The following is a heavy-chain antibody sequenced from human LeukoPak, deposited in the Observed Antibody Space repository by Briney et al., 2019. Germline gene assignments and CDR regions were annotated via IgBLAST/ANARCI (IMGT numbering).Heavy chain of an antibody. J-gene: IGHJ3*02. CDR3: ARTKVESGSYWGRLDAFDI. CDR1: GFTFSSYS. D-gene: IGHD1-26*01. V-gene: IGHV3-21*01. Sequence: GGSLRLSCAASGFTFSSYSMNWVRQAPGKGLEWVSSISSSSSYIYYADSVKGRFTISRDNAKNSLYLQMNSLRAEDTAVYYCARTKVESGSYWGRLDAFDIWGQGTMVTVSS. CDR2: ISSSSSYI.